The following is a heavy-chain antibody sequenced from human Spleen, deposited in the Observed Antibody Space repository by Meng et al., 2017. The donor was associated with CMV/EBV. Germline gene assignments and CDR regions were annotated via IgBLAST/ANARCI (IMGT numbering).Heavy chain of an antibody. J-gene: IGHJ4*02. Sequence: SETLSLTCTVSGASISSHYWSWIRQPPGKGLEWIGYIYYSGSTKYNPSLKSRVTISVDTSKKQFSLKMTSVTVADTAVYYCARSFGTGHISDFWGQGTLVTVSS. CDR3: ARSFGTGHISDF. CDR2: IYYSGST. CDR1: GASISSHY. V-gene: IGHV4-59*11. D-gene: IGHD1-1*01.